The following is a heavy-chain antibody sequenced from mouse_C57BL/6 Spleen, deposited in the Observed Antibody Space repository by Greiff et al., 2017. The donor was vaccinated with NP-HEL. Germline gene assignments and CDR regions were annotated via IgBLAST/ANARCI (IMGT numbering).Heavy chain of an antibody. V-gene: IGHV1-82*01. CDR3: ARSGAGYPVAY. D-gene: IGHD3-2*02. Sequence: VQLQQSGPELVKPGASVKISCKASGYAFSSSWMNWVKQRPGKGLEWIGRIYPGDGDTNYNGKFKGKATLTADKPSSTAYMQLSSLTSEDSAVYFCARSGAGYPVAYWGQGTLVTVSA. J-gene: IGHJ3*01. CDR2: IYPGDGDT. CDR1: GYAFSSSW.